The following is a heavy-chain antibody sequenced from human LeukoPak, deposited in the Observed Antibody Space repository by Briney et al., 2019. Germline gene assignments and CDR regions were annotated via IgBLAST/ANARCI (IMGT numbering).Heavy chain of an antibody. Sequence: PGGSLRLSCAASGFTFGTSAMSWVRQAPGKGPEWGSTFGRSGSDTYYSDSVKGRFTIFRDNSKNTLYLQMNSLRDEDTAVYYRAKGSLGSWYYFDYWGQGTLVTVSS. D-gene: IGHD6-13*01. J-gene: IGHJ4*02. V-gene: IGHV3-23*01. CDR1: GFTFGTSA. CDR2: FGRSGSDT. CDR3: AKGSLGSWYYFDY.